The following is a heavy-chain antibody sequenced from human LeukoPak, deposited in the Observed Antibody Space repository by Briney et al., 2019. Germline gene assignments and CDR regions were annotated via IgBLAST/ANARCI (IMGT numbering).Heavy chain of an antibody. J-gene: IGHJ3*02. Sequence: SETLSLTCIVPGGSFSSHYWSWIRQSAGKGPEWIGRIHTSGSTNYNPSLRSRLTMSVDTSKSPCSLKLTSVTAAVTAVYYCARDRTGDIGYEGDPFDIWGQGTMVTVSS. V-gene: IGHV4-4*07. CDR2: IHTSGST. CDR3: ARDRTGDIGYEGDPFDI. CDR1: GGSFSSHY. D-gene: IGHD5-12*01.